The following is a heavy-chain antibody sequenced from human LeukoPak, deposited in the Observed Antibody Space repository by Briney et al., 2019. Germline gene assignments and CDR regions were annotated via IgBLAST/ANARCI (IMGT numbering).Heavy chain of an antibody. D-gene: IGHD3-10*01. CDR3: ARASGPFDY. CDR2: IWNDGSNK. Sequence: GGSLRLSCAASGFTFSTYGMHWVRQAPGKGLEWVAVIWNDGSNKYYADSVKGRFTISRDNSKNTLYLQMHSLRAEDTAVYSCARASGPFDYWGQGTLVTVSS. V-gene: IGHV3-33*01. CDR1: GFTFSTYG. J-gene: IGHJ4*02.